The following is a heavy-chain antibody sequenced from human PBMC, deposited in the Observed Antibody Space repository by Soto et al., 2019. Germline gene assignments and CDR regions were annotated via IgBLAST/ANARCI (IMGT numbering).Heavy chain of an antibody. CDR2: ISYDGSNK. CDR3: AKESVGSGRYQGAFDI. V-gene: IGHV3-30*18. Sequence: GGSLRLSCAASGFTFSSYGMHWVRQAPGKGLEWVAVISYDGSNKYYADSVKGRFTISRDNSKNTLYLQMNSLRAEDTAVYYCAKESVGSGRYQGAFDIWGQGTMVTVSS. J-gene: IGHJ3*02. CDR1: GFTFSSYG. D-gene: IGHD6-19*01.